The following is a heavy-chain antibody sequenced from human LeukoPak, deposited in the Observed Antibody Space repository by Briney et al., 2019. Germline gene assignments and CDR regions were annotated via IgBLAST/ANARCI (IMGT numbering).Heavy chain of an antibody. V-gene: IGHV3-30*02. Sequence: GGSLRLSCAASGFTFSSYGMHWVRQAPGKGLEWVTFIRYDGSNKYYADSVKGRFTISRDNSKNTMYLQMNSLRAEDTAVYYCAKDSSVYYYDSRSLDYWGQGTLVTVSS. CDR1: GFTFSSYG. CDR2: IRYDGSNK. CDR3: AKDSSVYYYDSRSLDY. J-gene: IGHJ4*02. D-gene: IGHD3-22*01.